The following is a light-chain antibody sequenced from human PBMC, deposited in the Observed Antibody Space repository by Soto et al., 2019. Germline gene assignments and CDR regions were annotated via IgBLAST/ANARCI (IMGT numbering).Light chain of an antibody. CDR3: QQYGDSPLT. Sequence: EIVLTQSPGTLSLSPGERATLSCRASQSLSSSQLAWYQQKPGQAPRLLIHDASSRATGISDRFTGSGSGTDFTLTITTLEPEDFAVYYCQQYGDSPLTFGQGTKVDIK. V-gene: IGKV3-20*01. CDR1: QSLSSSQ. J-gene: IGKJ1*01. CDR2: DAS.